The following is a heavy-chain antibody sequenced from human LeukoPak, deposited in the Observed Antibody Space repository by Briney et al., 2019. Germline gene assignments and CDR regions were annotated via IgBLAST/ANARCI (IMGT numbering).Heavy chain of an antibody. J-gene: IGHJ6*02. CDR2: INTNTGNP. Sequence: ASVKVSCNASGYTFTSYAMNWVRQAPGQGLEWMGWINTNTGNPTYAQGFTGRFVFSLDTSVSTAYLQISSLKAEDTAVFYCARDLGSSSWYSPHNYFYAMDVWGQGTTVTVSS. CDR1: GYTFTSYA. CDR3: ARDLGSSSWYSPHNYFYAMDV. D-gene: IGHD6-13*01. V-gene: IGHV7-4-1*02.